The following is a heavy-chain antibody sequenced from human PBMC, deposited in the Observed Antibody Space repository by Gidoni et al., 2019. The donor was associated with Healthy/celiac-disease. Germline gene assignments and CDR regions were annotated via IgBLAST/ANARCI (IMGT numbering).Heavy chain of an antibody. J-gene: IGHJ3*02. CDR3: ARVVRKYCSGGSCYSWAFDI. CDR2: IYYSGST. Sequence: PGKGLEWIGYIYYSGSTNYNPSLKSRVTISVDTSKNQFSLKLSSVTAADTAVYYCARVVRKYCSGGSCYSWAFDIWGQGTMVTVSS. V-gene: IGHV4-59*01. D-gene: IGHD2-15*01.